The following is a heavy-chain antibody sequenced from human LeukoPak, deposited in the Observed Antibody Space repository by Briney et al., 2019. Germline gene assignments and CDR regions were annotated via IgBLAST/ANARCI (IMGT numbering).Heavy chain of an antibody. CDR1: GGSISSTAYY. Sequence: PSETLSLTCTVSGGSISSTAYYWGCIRQPPGKGLEWIGSIYYRGNTYYNPSLKSRVTLFVDTSKNQFSLKLTSVTAADTAIYYCARRKVAAEIDFWGQGTLVTVSS. D-gene: IGHD6-13*01. CDR3: ARRKVAAEIDF. CDR2: IYYRGNT. V-gene: IGHV4-39*01. J-gene: IGHJ4*02.